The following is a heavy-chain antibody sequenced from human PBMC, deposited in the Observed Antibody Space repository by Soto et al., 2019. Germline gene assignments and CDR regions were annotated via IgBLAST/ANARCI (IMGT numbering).Heavy chain of an antibody. V-gene: IGHV3-21*01. J-gene: IGHJ6*02. Sequence: EVQLVESGGGLVKPGGSLRLSCAASGFTFSSYSMNWVRQAPGKGLEWVSSISSSSSYIYYADSVKGRFTISRDNAKNSLNLQMNSLRAEDTAVYYCARGEDLMDMDVWGQGTTVTVSS. CDR2: ISSSSSYI. D-gene: IGHD2-15*01. CDR3: ARGEDLMDMDV. CDR1: GFTFSSYS.